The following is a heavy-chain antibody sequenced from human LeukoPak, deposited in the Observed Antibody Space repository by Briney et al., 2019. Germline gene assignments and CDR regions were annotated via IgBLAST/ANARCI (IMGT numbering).Heavy chain of an antibody. V-gene: IGHV1-8*01. Sequence: ASVKVSCKASGYTFTSYDINWVRQATGQGLEWMGWMNPNSGNTGYAQKFQGRVTMTRNTSISTAYMELNSLRSEDSAVYYCARGLLGYYYGSGSDYWGQGTLVTVSS. J-gene: IGHJ4*02. CDR2: MNPNSGNT. CDR1: GYTFTSYD. D-gene: IGHD3-10*01. CDR3: ARGLLGYYYGSGSDY.